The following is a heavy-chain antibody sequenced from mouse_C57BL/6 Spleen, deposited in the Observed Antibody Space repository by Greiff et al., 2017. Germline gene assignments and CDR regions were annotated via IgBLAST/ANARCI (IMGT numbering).Heavy chain of an antibody. CDR1: GFTFSDYG. CDR3: ARETTVVRYFDY. V-gene: IGHV5-17*01. Sequence: EVQLQESGGGLVKPGGSLKLSCAASGFTFSDYGMHWVRQAPEKGLEWVAYISSGSSTIYYADTVKGRFTISRDNAKNTLFLQMTSLRSEDTAMYYCARETTVVRYFDYWGQGTTLTVSS. D-gene: IGHD1-1*01. CDR2: ISSGSSTI. J-gene: IGHJ2*01.